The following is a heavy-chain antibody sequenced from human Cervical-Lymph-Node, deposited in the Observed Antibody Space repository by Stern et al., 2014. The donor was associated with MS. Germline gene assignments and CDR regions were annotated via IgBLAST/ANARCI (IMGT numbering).Heavy chain of an antibody. CDR1: GYSFTSYW. Sequence: EVQLVESGAEVKKPGESLKISCKGSGYSFTSYWIGWVRQMPGKGLEWMGIIYPGDSDPRYSPSFQGQVTISADNAISTAYLQWSSLKASDTAMYYCARLGVHCSSTSCERYGMDVWGQGTTVTVSS. V-gene: IGHV5-51*01. CDR3: ARLGVHCSSTSCERYGMDV. D-gene: IGHD2-2*01. J-gene: IGHJ6*02. CDR2: IYPGDSDP.